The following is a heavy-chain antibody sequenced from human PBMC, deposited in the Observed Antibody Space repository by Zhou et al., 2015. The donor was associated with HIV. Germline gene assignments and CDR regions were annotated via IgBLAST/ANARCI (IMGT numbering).Heavy chain of an antibody. V-gene: IGHV1-69*12. CDR1: GINVAITV. CDR2: VAPVSNTT. J-gene: IGHJ1*01. CDR3: ASGPPFYDRAAYFHT. Sequence: QGQLTQSGSEAKTPGSSVMVACETSGINVAITVVSWLRQAPGQGLEWLGGVAPVSNTTYYAQDFGDRITVFVDGTRKTVYMQMRRLRSDDTAVYYCASGPPFYDRAAYFHTWGQGTFVAVSS. D-gene: IGHD2/OR15-2a*01.